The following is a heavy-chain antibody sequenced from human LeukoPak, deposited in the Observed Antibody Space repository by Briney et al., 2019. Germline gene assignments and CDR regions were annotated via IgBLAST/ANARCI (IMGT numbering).Heavy chain of an antibody. CDR2: INPNSGGT. V-gene: IGHV1-2*02. CDR1: GYTFTGYY. D-gene: IGHD3-22*01. CDR3: ARPRNYYDSSGYYYSSYNWFDP. J-gene: IGHJ5*02. Sequence: ASVKVSCKASGYTFTGYYMHWVRQAPGQGLEWMGWINPNSGGTNYVQKFQGRVTMTRDTSISTAYMELSRLRSDDTAVYYCARPRNYYDSSGYYYSSYNWFDPWGQGTLVTVSS.